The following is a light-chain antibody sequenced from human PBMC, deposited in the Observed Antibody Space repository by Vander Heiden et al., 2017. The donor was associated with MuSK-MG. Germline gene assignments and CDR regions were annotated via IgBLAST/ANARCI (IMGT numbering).Light chain of an antibody. CDR1: SSDVGGYNY. J-gene: IGLJ2*01. Sequence: QSALTQPASVSGSPGQSITISCTGTSSDVGGYNYVSWYQQHPGKAPKLMIYDVSNRPSGVSNRFSGSKSGNTASLTISGLQAKDEADYYCSSYTSSSTPFVVFGGGTKLTVL. CDR3: SSYTSSSTPFVV. V-gene: IGLV2-14*03. CDR2: DVS.